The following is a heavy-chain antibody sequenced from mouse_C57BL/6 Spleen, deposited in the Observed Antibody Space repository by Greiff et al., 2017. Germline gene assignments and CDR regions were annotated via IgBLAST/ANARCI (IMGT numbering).Heavy chain of an antibody. Sequence: QVQLQQPGAELVRPGSSVKLSCKASGYTFTSYWMHWVKQRPIQGLEWIGNIDPSDSETHYNQKFKDKATLTVDKSSSTAYMQLSSLTSEDSAVYYCARRPPYYGSSFYFDYWGQGTTLTVSS. J-gene: IGHJ2*01. V-gene: IGHV1-52*01. D-gene: IGHD1-1*01. CDR2: IDPSDSET. CDR1: GYTFTSYW. CDR3: ARRPPYYGSSFYFDY.